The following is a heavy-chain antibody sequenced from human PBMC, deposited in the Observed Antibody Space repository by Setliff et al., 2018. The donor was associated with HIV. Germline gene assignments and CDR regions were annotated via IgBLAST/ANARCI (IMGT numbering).Heavy chain of an antibody. V-gene: IGHV4-4*09. CDR2: IYTSRGT. CDR3: SRSPSYRSSWEYYFDY. Sequence: PSETLSLTCTVSGGSISGYHWNWLRQTPGKGLEWIGYIYTSRGTNYNHSLRTRVIISVDTSNQFSLKLSSVTAADAAVYYCSRSPSYRSSWEYYFDYWGQGILVTVTS. D-gene: IGHD6-13*01. CDR1: GGSISGYH. J-gene: IGHJ4*02.